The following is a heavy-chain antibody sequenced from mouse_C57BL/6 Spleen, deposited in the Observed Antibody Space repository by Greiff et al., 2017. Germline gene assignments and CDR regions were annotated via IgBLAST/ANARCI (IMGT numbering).Heavy chain of an antibody. J-gene: IGHJ4*01. CDR3: ARLPRYAMDY. V-gene: IGHV1-69*01. CDR1: GYTFTSYW. Sequence: VQLQQPGAELVMPGASVKLSCKASGYTFTSYWMHWVKQRPGQGLEWIGEIDPSDSYTNYNQKFKGKSTLTVDKSSSTAYMQLSSLTSEDSAVYYCARLPRYAMDYWGKGTSVTVSS. CDR2: IDPSDSYT.